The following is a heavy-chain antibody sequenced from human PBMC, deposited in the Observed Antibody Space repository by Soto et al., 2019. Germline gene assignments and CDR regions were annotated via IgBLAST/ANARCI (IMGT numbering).Heavy chain of an antibody. CDR1: GYTFTSYD. J-gene: IGHJ6*03. CDR2: MNPNSGNT. V-gene: IGHV1-8*01. Sequence: ASVKVSCKASGYTFTSYDINWVRQATGQGLEWMGWMNPNSGNTGYAQKFQGRVTMTRNTSISTAYMELSSLRSEDTAVYYCARVLGYDYIWGSYRSGYYMDVWGKGTTVTVSS. D-gene: IGHD3-16*02. CDR3: ARVLGYDYIWGSYRSGYYMDV.